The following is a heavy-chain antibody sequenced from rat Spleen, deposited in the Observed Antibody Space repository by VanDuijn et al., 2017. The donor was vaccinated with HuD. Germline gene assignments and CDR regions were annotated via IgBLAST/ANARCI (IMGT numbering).Heavy chain of an antibody. CDR2: ISTGGGNT. V-gene: IGHV5-25*01. CDR3: ATRKANWFPY. CDR1: GFTFSYYY. Sequence: EVQLVESGGGLVQPGRSMKLSCAASGFTFSYYYLAWVRQAPTQGLEWVASISTGGGNTYYRDSVKGRFTNSSDHAKSTLYLQMDSLRSEDTATYYCATRKANWFPYWGQGTLVTVSS. J-gene: IGHJ3*01.